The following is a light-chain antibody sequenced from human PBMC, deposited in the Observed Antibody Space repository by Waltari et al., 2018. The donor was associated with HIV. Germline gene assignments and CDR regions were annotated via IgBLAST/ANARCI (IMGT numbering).Light chain of an antibody. CDR3: SSYGDSLRVL. CDR1: SSDIGAYDS. CDR2: EVS. J-gene: IGLJ3*02. V-gene: IGLV2-8*01. Sequence: QSALTQPPSASGSLGHSATISCTGPSSDIGAYDSVSCFQQHPRSAPKHLLYEVSRRPSTVSDRFSGSRSGSTAFLTVAGLQPDDEATYFCSSYGDSLRVLFGGGTNVTVL.